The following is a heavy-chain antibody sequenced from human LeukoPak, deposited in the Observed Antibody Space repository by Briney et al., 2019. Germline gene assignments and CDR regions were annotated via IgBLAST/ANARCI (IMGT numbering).Heavy chain of an antibody. D-gene: IGHD3-22*01. Sequence: GGSLRLSCAASGFTVSSNYMSWVRQAPGKGLEWVSVIYSGGSTYYADSVKGRFTISRDNSKSTLYLQMNSLRAEDTAVYYCARGKYDSSGYPLLGFDYWGQGTLVTVSS. V-gene: IGHV3-66*01. CDR3: ARGKYDSSGYPLLGFDY. CDR1: GFTVSSNY. CDR2: IYSGGST. J-gene: IGHJ4*02.